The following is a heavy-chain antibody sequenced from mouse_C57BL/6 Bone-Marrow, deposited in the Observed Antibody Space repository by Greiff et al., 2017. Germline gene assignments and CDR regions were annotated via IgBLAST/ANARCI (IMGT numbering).Heavy chain of an antibody. Sequence: QVQLQQPGAELVRPGSSVKLSCKASGYTFTSYWMPWVKQRPIQGLEWIGNIDPSDSDTHYNQQFKDKATLTVDKSSSTAYMQLSSLTSEDSAVYYCARRDYGSSLDYWGQGTTLTVSS. J-gene: IGHJ2*01. CDR2: IDPSDSDT. CDR1: GYTFTSYW. D-gene: IGHD1-1*01. V-gene: IGHV1-52*01. CDR3: ARRDYGSSLDY.